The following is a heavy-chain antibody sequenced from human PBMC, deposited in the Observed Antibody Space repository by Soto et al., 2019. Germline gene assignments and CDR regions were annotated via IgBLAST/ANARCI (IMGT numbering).Heavy chain of an antibody. CDR2: ISYDGSNK. J-gene: IGHJ6*02. V-gene: IGHV3-30-3*01. D-gene: IGHD2-15*01. CDR3: AREVAVYYYYYGMDV. CDR1: GFTFSSYA. Sequence: GGSLRLSCAASGFTFSSYAMHWVRQAPGKGLEWVAVISYDGSNKYYADSVKGRFTISRDNSKNTLYLQMNSLRAEDTAVYYCAREVAVYYYYYGMDVWGQGTTVTVSS.